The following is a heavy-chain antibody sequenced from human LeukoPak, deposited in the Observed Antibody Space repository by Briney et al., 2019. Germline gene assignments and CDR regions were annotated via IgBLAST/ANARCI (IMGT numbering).Heavy chain of an antibody. J-gene: IGHJ4*02. V-gene: IGHV3-23*01. CDR2: ISERGGST. D-gene: IGHD3-10*01. Sequence: GGSLRLSCVVSGISLSNYGMTWVRQALGKGLEWVSYISERGGSTTYADSVKGRFTISRDTSLNALYLQMNNLRAEDTAVYFCAKRGVVIRGILVIGYHQEAYHYDFWGQGALVTVSS. CDR1: GISLSNYG. CDR3: AKRGVVIRGILVIGYHQEAYHYDF.